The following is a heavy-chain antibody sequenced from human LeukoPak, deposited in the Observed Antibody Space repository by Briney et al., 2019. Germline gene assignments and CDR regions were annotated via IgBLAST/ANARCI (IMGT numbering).Heavy chain of an antibody. CDR1: GLXFDDSA. V-gene: IGHV3-43*02. CDR3: AKESGKFDY. CDR2: ISADGGST. Sequence: GGSLRLSCVASGLXFDDSAIHWVRQAPGKGLEWVSLISADGGSTFSADSVKGRFSMSRDNSKNSLYLQMNSLRSEDTAMYYCAKESGKFDYWGQGTLVAVSS. J-gene: IGHJ4*02.